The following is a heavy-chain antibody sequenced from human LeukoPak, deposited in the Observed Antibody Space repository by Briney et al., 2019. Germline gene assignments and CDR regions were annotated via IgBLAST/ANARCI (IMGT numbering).Heavy chain of an antibody. Sequence: GGSLRLSCAASGFIFSGYEMNWVRQAPGKGLEWVSSISRYSRTIDYADSVRGRFTISRDNPENSLYLQMNSLRAEDTAVYYCARAIDPPNCSSTSCYLDYWGQGTLVTVSS. CDR1: GFIFSGYE. V-gene: IGHV3-48*03. CDR3: ARAIDPPNCSSTSCYLDY. J-gene: IGHJ4*02. D-gene: IGHD2-2*01. CDR2: ISRYSRTI.